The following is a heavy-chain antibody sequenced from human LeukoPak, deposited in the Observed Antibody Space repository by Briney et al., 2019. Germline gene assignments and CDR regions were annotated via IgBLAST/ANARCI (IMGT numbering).Heavy chain of an antibody. D-gene: IGHD6-25*01. CDR2: VYYGRSP. J-gene: IGHJ4*02. CDR3: ARSSGTGTFSY. Sequence: SETLSLTCTVSGDSISRSTYYWAWIRQPPGKGLEWVGSVYYGRSPYFNPSLESRATISVDTSKNHFSLKMSSVTAADTAVYYCARSSGTGTFSYWGQGTLVTVSS. V-gene: IGHV4-39*02. CDR1: GDSISRSTYY.